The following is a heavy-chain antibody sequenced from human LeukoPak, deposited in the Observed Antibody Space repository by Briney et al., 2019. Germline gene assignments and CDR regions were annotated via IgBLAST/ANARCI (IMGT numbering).Heavy chain of an antibody. D-gene: IGHD6-19*01. J-gene: IGHJ3*02. CDR2: ISGSGGNT. Sequence: PGGSLRLSCAASGFTFSSYAMSWVRQAPGKGLEWVSAISGSGGNTYYADSVKGRFTISRDNSKNTLYLQMNSLRAEDTAVYYCARLNSSGWYQGAFDIWGQGTMVTVSS. CDR3: ARLNSSGWYQGAFDI. CDR1: GFTFSSYA. V-gene: IGHV3-23*01.